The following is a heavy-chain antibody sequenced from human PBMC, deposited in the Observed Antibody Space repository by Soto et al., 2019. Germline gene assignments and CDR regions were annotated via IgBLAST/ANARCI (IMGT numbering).Heavy chain of an antibody. Sequence: PGGSLRLSCVASGFTFSSYSFHWVRQAPGLGLEWMAVISSDGKNKYSADSVEGRFTISRDNSNNTLFLQMNSLRPEDTAVYYCARGEGREYCSGCYSTYYYFYYGLDVWGQGATVTVSS. CDR1: GFTFSSYS. V-gene: IGHV3-30*04. J-gene: IGHJ6*02. CDR2: ISSDGKNK. D-gene: IGHD2-15*01. CDR3: ARGEGREYCSGCYSTYYYFYYGLDV.